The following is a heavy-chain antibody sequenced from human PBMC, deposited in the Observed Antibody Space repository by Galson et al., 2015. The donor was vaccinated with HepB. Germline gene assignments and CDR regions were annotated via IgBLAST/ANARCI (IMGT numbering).Heavy chain of an antibody. V-gene: IGHV1-8*01. CDR3: ARVEGTTLGMDV. D-gene: IGHD4-17*01. Sequence: SVKVSCKASGYTFTSYDINWVRQATGQGLEWMGWMNPNSGNTGYAQKFQGRVTMTRNTSISTAYMELSSLRSEDTAVYYCARVEGTTLGMDVWGQGTTVTVSS. CDR2: MNPNSGNT. CDR1: GYTFTSYD. J-gene: IGHJ6*02.